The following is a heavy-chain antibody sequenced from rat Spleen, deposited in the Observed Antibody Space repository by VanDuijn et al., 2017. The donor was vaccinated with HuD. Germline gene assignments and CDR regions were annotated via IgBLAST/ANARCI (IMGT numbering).Heavy chain of an antibody. J-gene: IGHJ2*01. D-gene: IGHD1-5*01. Sequence: EVQLVESGGGSVQPGRSLKLSCAASGFTFSKYGMQWIRQTPTKGLEWVAAITPSGITTDYRDSVKGRFTISRENAKSTLYLQMNSLRSEDTATYYCARQIIPDYWGQGVMVTVSS. CDR3: ARQIIPDY. CDR1: GFTFSKYG. V-gene: IGHV5-19*01. CDR2: ITPSGITT.